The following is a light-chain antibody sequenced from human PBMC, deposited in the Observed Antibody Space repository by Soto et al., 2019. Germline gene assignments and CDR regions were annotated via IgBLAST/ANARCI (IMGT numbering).Light chain of an antibody. V-gene: IGLV1-44*01. CDR3: AAWDDSLSDHV. CDR1: SSNIGSNT. Sequence: QSVLTQPPSASGTPGQRVTISCSGSSSNIGSNTVNWYQQLPGTAPKLLIYSNNQRPSGVPDRFSGSKSGTSTSLAISGLQSEDEADYYCAAWDDSLSDHVFGTGTKVTVL. CDR2: SNN. J-gene: IGLJ1*01.